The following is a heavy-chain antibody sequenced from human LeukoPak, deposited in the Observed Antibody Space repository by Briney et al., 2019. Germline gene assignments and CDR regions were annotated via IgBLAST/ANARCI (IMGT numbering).Heavy chain of an antibody. J-gene: IGHJ3*02. D-gene: IGHD5-24*01. CDR2: IYYSGST. CDR1: GGSISSSSYY. V-gene: IGHV4-39*01. CDR3: AGEMATKGGNAFDI. Sequence: SETLSLTCTVSGGSISSSSYYWGWIRQPPGKGVEWIGSIYYSGSTYYNPSLKSRVTISVDTSKNQFSLKLSSVTAADTAVYYCAGEMATKGGNAFDIWGQGTMVTVSS.